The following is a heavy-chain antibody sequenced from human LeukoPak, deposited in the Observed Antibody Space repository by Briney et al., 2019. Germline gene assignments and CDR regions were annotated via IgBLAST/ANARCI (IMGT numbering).Heavy chain of an antibody. CDR2: ISYDGSNK. CDR1: GLTFADAW. D-gene: IGHD2-15*01. J-gene: IGHJ6*02. Sequence: GGSLRLSCVASGLTFADAWVTWVRQAPGKGLEWVAVISYDGSNKYYADSVKGRFTISRDNSKNTLYLQMNSLRAEDTAVYYCAKDRVRGCSGGSCYFGFGHYGMDVWGQGTTVTVSS. V-gene: IGHV3-30*18. CDR3: AKDRVRGCSGGSCYFGFGHYGMDV.